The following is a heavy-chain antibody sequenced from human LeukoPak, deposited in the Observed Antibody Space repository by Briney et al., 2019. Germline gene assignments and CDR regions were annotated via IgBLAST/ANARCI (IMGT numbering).Heavy chain of an antibody. V-gene: IGHV3-21*01. CDR1: GFTFSRYS. J-gene: IGHJ3*02. D-gene: IGHD6-19*01. CDR2: ISSSSNYI. Sequence: PGGSLRLAWAASGFTFSRYSMNWVRQAPGKGREWVSSISSSSNYIYYADSVKGRFTISRDNAKTSLYLQMNSLRAGDTAVYYCAKDLSRYSSGWYYAFDIWGQGTMVTVSS. CDR3: AKDLSRYSSGWYYAFDI.